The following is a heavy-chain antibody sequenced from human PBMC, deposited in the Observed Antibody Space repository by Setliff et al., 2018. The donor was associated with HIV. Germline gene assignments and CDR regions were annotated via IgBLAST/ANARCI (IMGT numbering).Heavy chain of an antibody. Sequence: PGGSLRLSCVASEFRFSNYWMAWVRQAPGKGMGWVGNINQDGSEENYVDSVKGRLTISRDNAKMSLYLQINSLRGEDTAVYYCARKLRPGHGMDVWGQGTTVTVSS. V-gene: IGHV3-7*01. CDR2: INQDGSEE. J-gene: IGHJ6*02. CDR1: EFRFSNYW. D-gene: IGHD3-10*01. CDR3: ARKLRPGHGMDV.